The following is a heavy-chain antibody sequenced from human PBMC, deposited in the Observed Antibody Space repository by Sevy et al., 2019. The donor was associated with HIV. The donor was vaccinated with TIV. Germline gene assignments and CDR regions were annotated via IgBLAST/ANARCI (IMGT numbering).Heavy chain of an antibody. D-gene: IGHD3-22*01. Sequence: GGSLRLSCVASGFSVSSNYMSWVRQAPGKGLEWVSLIYSSGRTYYGDSVKGRFTISRDDSKNTLYLQMNSVRAEDTALYYCTRVHSGGYPFDYWGQGSLVTVSS. CDR1: GFSVSSNY. CDR2: IYSSGRT. CDR3: TRVHSGGYPFDY. V-gene: IGHV3-53*01. J-gene: IGHJ4*02.